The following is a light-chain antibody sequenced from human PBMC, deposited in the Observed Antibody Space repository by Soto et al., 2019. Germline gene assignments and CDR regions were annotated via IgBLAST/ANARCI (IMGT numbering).Light chain of an antibody. Sequence: QSVLTQPPSVSAAPGQKVTISCCGSSSNIGNNYVSWYQQLPGTAPKLLIYDNNKRPSGIPDRFSGSKSGTSATLGITGLQTGDEADYYCGTWGSSLSAVVFGGGTKVTVL. J-gene: IGLJ3*02. CDR1: SSNIGNNY. V-gene: IGLV1-51*01. CDR2: DNN. CDR3: GTWGSSLSAVV.